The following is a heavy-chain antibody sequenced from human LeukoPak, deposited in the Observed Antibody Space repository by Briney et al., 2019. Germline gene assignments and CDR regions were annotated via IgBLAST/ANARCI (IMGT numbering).Heavy chain of an antibody. CDR2: IKHDGSEKQDGSEK. J-gene: IGHJ4*02. D-gene: IGHD5-24*01. V-gene: IGHV3-7*01. CDR1: GFTFSQYW. Sequence: GGSLRLSCAASGFTFSQYWMSWVRQAPGKGLEWVANIKHDGSEKQDGSEKNYVDSVKGRFTISRDNAKNSLFLQMNSLRAEDTAIYFYAREGGRDAYNYFDDWGQGTLVTVSS. CDR3: AREGGRDAYNYFDD.